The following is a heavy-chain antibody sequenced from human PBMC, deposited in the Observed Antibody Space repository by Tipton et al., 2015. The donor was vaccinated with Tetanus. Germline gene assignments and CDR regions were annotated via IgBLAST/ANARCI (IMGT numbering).Heavy chain of an antibody. D-gene: IGHD3-22*01. CDR3: ARDDYYDGRGLYYYGLDV. V-gene: IGHV4-34*01. Sequence: TLSLTCAVYGGSFSGHYWSWIRQPPGKGLEWIGEINLSGRTNYNSSLKSRVTISVDTSKNQFSLKVSSVTAADTAVYYCARDDYYDGRGLYYYGLDVWGQGTTVTVSS. J-gene: IGHJ6*02. CDR1: GGSFSGHY. CDR2: INLSGRT.